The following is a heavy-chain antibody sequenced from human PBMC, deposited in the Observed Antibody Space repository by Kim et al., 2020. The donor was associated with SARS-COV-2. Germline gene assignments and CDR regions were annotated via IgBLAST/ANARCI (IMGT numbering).Heavy chain of an antibody. D-gene: IGHD6-13*01. CDR3: ARAEGIAAGRAPYYYYGMDV. Sequence: SETLSLTCTVSGGSISSYYWSWIRQPPGKGLEWIGYIYYSGSTNYNPSLKSRVTISVDTSKNQFSLKLSSVTAADTAVYYCARAEGIAAGRAPYYYYGMDVWGQGTTVTVSS. J-gene: IGHJ6*02. CDR2: IYYSGST. CDR1: GGSISSYY. V-gene: IGHV4-59*01.